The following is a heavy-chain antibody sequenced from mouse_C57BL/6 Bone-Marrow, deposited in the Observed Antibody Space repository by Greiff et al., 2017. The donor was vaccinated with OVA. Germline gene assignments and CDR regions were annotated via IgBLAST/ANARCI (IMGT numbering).Heavy chain of an antibody. CDR2: IDPSDSYT. Sequence: QVQLQQPGAELVKPGASVKLSCKASGYTFTSYWMQWVKQRPGQGLEWIGEIDPSDSYTNYNQKFKGKATLTVDTSSSTAYLQLSSRTAEDSAVYYCARITTVVATPFAYWGQGTLVTVAA. D-gene: IGHD1-1*01. CDR1: GYTFTSYW. CDR3: ARITTVVATPFAY. J-gene: IGHJ3*01. V-gene: IGHV1-50*01.